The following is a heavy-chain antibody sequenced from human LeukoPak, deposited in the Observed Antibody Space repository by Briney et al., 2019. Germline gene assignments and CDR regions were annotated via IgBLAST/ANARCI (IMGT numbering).Heavy chain of an antibody. CDR3: TRGRFVVVTGMSNYNYGMDV. D-gene: IGHD2-21*02. J-gene: IGHJ6*02. CDR1: GYTFTIYY. CDR2: INPSGGST. Sequence: ASVKVSCKASGYTFTIYYMHWVRQAPGQGLEWMGIINPSGGSTSYAQKFQGRVTMTRDTSTSTVYMELSSLRSEDTAVYYCTRGRFVVVTGMSNYNYGMDVWGQGTTVTVSS. V-gene: IGHV1-46*01.